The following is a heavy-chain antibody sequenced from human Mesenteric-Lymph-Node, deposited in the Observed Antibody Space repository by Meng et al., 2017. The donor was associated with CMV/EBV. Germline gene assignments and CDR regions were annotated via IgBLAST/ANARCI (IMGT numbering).Heavy chain of an antibody. V-gene: IGHV3-21*01. Sequence: GESLKISCVASGFTFSSYTMNWVRQAPGKGLEWVASMTNSDSQIYYADSVKGRFTISRDNAKNSLYLQMNSLRAEDTAVYYCARVDCSSTSCYYYYYGMDVWGQGTTVTVSS. CDR1: GFTFSSYT. CDR2: MTNSDSQI. CDR3: ARVDCSSTSCYYYYYGMDV. J-gene: IGHJ6*02. D-gene: IGHD2-2*01.